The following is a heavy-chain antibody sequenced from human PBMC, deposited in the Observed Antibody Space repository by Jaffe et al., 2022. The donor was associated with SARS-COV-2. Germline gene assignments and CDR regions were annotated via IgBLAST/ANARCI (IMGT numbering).Heavy chain of an antibody. CDR2: ISYDGSNK. V-gene: IGHV3-30-3*01. J-gene: IGHJ4*02. D-gene: IGHD4-4*01. Sequence: QVQLVESGGGVVQPGRSLRLSCAASGFTFSSYAMHWVRQAPGKGLEWVAVISYDGSNKYYADSVKGRFTISRDNSKNTLYLQMNSLRAEDTAVYYCARSGMVTQGGDYWGQGTLVTVSS. CDR3: ARSGMVTQGGDY. CDR1: GFTFSSYA.